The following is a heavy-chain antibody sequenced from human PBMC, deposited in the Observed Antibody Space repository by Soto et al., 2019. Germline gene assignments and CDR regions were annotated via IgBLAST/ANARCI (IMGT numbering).Heavy chain of an antibody. V-gene: IGHV5-51*01. Sequence: GVSLKISCKASGYSFTRYWIGWVRQMPGKGLDWMGIFFPGDSDTRYSPSFQGQVTISADKSTTTAYLQWSSLKASDTAIYYCAISSLAAAGFDYWGQGTQVTVSS. J-gene: IGHJ4*02. CDR2: FFPGDSDT. CDR1: GYSFTRYW. D-gene: IGHD6-13*01. CDR3: AISSLAAAGFDY.